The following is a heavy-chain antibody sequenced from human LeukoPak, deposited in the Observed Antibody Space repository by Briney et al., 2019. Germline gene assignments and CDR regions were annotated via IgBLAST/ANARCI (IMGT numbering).Heavy chain of an antibody. CDR1: GFTFSGYD. V-gene: IGHV3-13*01. CDR3: SRRRLYSSSCYAVDS. CDR2: IGTTGDT. Sequence: GGSVRLSCEASGFTFSGYDMHWVRQATGKGLEWVSAIGTTGDTSYSDSVRGRFTNSRENAKSTLDVQMNSLRAGDTAVYYCSRRRLYSSSCYAVDSWGQGTPVTVSS. D-gene: IGHD6-13*01. J-gene: IGHJ4*02.